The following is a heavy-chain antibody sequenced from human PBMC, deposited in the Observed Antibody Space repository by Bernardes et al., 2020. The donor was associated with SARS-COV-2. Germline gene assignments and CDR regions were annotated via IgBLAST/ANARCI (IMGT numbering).Heavy chain of an antibody. CDR2: INQSGSI. CDR3: ARSAVVVVPAPILGLGPFFYSYYMDV. CDR1: GASFSDYH. Sequence: SETLSLTCAVYGASFSDYHWTWIRQPPGRGLEWIGEINQSGSIKYNPSLKSRVTISVDKSKNQFSLKLISLTAADTALYYCARSAVVVVPAPILGLGPFFYSYYMDVWGKGTTVTVSS. J-gene: IGHJ6*03. D-gene: IGHD2-2*01. V-gene: IGHV4-34*01.